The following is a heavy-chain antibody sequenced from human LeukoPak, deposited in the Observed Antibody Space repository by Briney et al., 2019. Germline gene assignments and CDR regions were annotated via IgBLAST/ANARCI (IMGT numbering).Heavy chain of an antibody. D-gene: IGHD3-10*01. J-gene: IGHJ5*02. V-gene: IGHV3-21*01. CDR1: GGSISSSS. CDR3: VRERFHGSGAPKFDL. CDR2: ISRSSTSI. Sequence: ETLSLTCTVSGGSISSSSYYWGWILQAPGKGLEWVSSISRSSTSIDYADSVKGRFTISRDNAMNSMYLQINSLRVEDTAVYYCVRERFHGSGAPKFDLWGRGTLLTVSS.